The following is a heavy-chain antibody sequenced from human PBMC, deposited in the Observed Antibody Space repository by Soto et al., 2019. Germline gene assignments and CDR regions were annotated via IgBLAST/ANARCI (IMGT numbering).Heavy chain of an antibody. CDR2: ISLDGSRT. CDR3: ARAPHGYSLGYSYYGMDV. V-gene: IGHV3-74*01. CDR1: GFTFGSYW. Sequence: EVQLVESGGGLVQPGGSLRLSCAAPGFTFGSYWMHWVRQAPGKGLVWVSHISLDGSRTTYADSVKGRFTISRNNAKSTLYLLMNSLRSEDTAVYYCARAPHGYSLGYSYYGMDVWGQVTTVSVSS. J-gene: IGHJ6*02. D-gene: IGHD2-21*01.